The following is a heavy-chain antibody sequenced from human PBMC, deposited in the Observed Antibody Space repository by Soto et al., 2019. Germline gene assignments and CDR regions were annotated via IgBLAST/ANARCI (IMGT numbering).Heavy chain of an antibody. CDR2: ISGSGGST. CDR1: GFTFSSYA. Sequence: PGGSLRLSCAASGFTFSSYAMSWVRQAPGKGPEWVSAISGSGGSTYYADSVKGRFTISRDNSKNTLYLQMNSLRAEDTAVYYCAKAYYDILTGYYDYYYYYGMDVWGQGTTVTVSS. V-gene: IGHV3-23*01. J-gene: IGHJ6*02. D-gene: IGHD3-9*01. CDR3: AKAYYDILTGYYDYYYYYGMDV.